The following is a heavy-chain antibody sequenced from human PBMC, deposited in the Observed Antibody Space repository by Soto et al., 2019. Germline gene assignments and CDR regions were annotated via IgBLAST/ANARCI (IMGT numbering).Heavy chain of an antibody. CDR3: AKYEYSGRYFDY. CDR1: GFTFSDYP. D-gene: IGHD1-26*01. J-gene: IGHJ4*02. Sequence: PGGSLRRSCAASGFTFSDYPMSWVRQAPGKGLEWVSGISGSGGSTEYADSVKGRSTISRDNSKKMVYLQMNSLRAEDTAVYYCAKYEYSGRYFDYWGQGTLVTVSS. CDR2: ISGSGGST. V-gene: IGHV3-23*01.